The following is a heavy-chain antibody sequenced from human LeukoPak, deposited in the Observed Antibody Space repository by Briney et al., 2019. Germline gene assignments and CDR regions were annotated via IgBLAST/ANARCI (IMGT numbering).Heavy chain of an antibody. CDR2: IYHSGST. CDR3: VRGYSSGWAALGFDY. V-gene: IGHV4-4*02. Sequence: SGTPSLTCAVSGGSISSSNWWSWVRQPPGKGLEWIGEIYHSGSTNYNPSLKSRVTISVDKSKNQFSLKLSSVTAADTAVYYCVRGYSSGWAALGFDYWGQGTLVTVSS. CDR1: GGSISSSNW. D-gene: IGHD6-19*01. J-gene: IGHJ4*02.